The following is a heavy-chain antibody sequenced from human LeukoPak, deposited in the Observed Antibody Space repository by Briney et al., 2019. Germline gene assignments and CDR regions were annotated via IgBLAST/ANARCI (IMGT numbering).Heavy chain of an antibody. CDR1: GFTFRDFY. J-gene: IGHJ4*02. V-gene: IGHV3-11*01. Sequence: PGGSLRLSCAASGFTFRDFYMSWIRQTPGKGLEWVSYISSSGGTIYYADSVKGRFTISRDNAKNSLYLQMNSLRAEDTAVYYCAREVGGAAAFDYWGQGTLVTVSS. CDR2: ISSSGGTI. CDR3: AREVGGAAAFDY. D-gene: IGHD6-13*01.